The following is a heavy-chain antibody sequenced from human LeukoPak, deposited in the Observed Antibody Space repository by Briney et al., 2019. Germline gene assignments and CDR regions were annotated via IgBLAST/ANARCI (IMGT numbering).Heavy chain of an antibody. J-gene: IGHJ4*02. D-gene: IGHD3/OR15-3a*01. Sequence: PPETLSLTCAVSGGSISSSNWWSWVRQPPGKGLEWIGEIFHSGSTNYNPSLKSRVTISVDKSKNQFSLKLSSVTAADTAVYYCARDRGLTPGLDPSQNGDYSFDYWGQGTVVTVSS. CDR1: GGSISSSNW. CDR2: IFHSGST. CDR3: ARDRGLTPGLDPSQNGDYSFDY. V-gene: IGHV4-4*03.